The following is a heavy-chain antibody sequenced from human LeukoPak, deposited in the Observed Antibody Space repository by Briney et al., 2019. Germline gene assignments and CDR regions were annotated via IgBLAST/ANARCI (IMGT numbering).Heavy chain of an antibody. D-gene: IGHD3-10*01. Sequence: ASVKVSCKASGYTFTSNYMHWVRQAPGQGLEWMGGLNPDTGSTNYAQKFQARVIMTRDTSINTAYMELRRLRYDDTAMYFCARESFSGSGGLNWFAPWGQGTLVTVSA. CDR1: GYTFTSNY. J-gene: IGHJ5*02. V-gene: IGHV1-2*02. CDR3: ARESFSGSGGLNWFAP. CDR2: LNPDTGST.